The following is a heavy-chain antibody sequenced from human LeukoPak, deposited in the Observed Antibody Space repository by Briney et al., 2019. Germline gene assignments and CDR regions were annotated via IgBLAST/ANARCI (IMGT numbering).Heavy chain of an antibody. CDR1: GDSINNNNYY. CDR3: ARITDRMIFGEIMHGFDV. Sequence: SETLSLTCTVSGDSINNNNYYWGWIRQPPGEGLEWIGNIYYNGRTYYSPSLKSRGTISVDTSNNQFSLKLNSVTAADTAVYYCARITDRMIFGEIMHGFDVWGQGTPVTVSS. CDR2: IYYNGRT. J-gene: IGHJ3*01. V-gene: IGHV4-39*01. D-gene: IGHD3/OR15-3a*01.